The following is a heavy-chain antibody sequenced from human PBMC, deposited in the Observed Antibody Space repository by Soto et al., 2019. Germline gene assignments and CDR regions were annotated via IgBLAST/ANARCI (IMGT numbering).Heavy chain of an antibody. V-gene: IGHV3-30*18. CDR1: GFPFSSYG. CDR2: ISYDGSNK. CDR3: AKDGSRFLRYYFDY. J-gene: IGHJ4*02. D-gene: IGHD3-16*02. Sequence: GGSLRLSCAASGFPFSSYGMHWVRQAPGKGLEWVAVISYDGSNKYYADSVKGRFTISRDNSKNTLYLQMNSLRAEDTAVYYCAKDGSRFLRYYFDYWGQGTLVTVSS.